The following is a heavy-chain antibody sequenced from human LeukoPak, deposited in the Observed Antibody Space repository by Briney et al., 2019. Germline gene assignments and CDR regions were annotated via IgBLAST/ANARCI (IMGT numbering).Heavy chain of an antibody. J-gene: IGHJ6*02. V-gene: IGHV7-4-1*01. CDR1: GYTFTSYA. CDR2: INTNTGNP. D-gene: IGHD4-11*01. CDR3: ARDYYDYSNYGAYYYYYYGMDV. Sequence: ASVKVSCKASGYTFTSYAMNWVRQAPGQGLEWMGWINTNTGNPTYAQGFTGRFVFSLDTSVSTAYLQICGLKAEDTAVYYCARDYYDYSNYGAYYYYYYGMDVWGQGTTVTVSS.